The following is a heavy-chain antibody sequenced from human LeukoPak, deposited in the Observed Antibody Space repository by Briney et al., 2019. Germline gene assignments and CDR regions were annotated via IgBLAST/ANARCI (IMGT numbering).Heavy chain of an antibody. CDR3: ARAQVDYNNGPGSQGYYSYGMDV. D-gene: IGHD4-11*01. J-gene: IGHJ6*02. CDR1: GGSISTSSYY. V-gene: IGHV4-39*07. CDR2: MYYSGSA. Sequence: SETLSLTCNVSGGSISTSSYYWGWIRQPPGKGLEWIGSMYYSGSASYNPSLKSRVTISVDTSKNQFSLKLRSVTAADTAVYYCARAQVDYNNGPGSQGYYSYGMDVWGQGTTVTVSS.